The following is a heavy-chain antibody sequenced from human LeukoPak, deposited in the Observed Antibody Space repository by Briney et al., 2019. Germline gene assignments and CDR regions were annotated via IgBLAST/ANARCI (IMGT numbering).Heavy chain of an antibody. CDR3: ARDKSVSAPGFDY. V-gene: IGHV3-11*01. D-gene: IGHD6-13*01. Sequence: PGGSLRLSCAASGFTFSDYYMSWIRQAPGKGLEWVAYISSSGSTIYYTDSVKGRFTISRDSAKNSLYLQMNSLRAEDTAVYYCARDKSVSAPGFDYWGQGTLVTVSS. CDR1: GFTFSDYY. J-gene: IGHJ4*02. CDR2: ISSSGSTI.